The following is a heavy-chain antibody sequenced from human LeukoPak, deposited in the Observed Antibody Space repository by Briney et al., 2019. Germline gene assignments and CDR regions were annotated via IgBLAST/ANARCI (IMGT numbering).Heavy chain of an antibody. J-gene: IGHJ6*02. CDR1: GFTFSSYA. D-gene: IGHD2-21*02. Sequence: GGSLRLSCAASGFTFSSYAMSWVRQAPGKGLEWVSAISGSGGSTYYADSVKGRFTISRDNSKNTLYLQMNSLRAEDTAVYYCAKGGDIVVVTEGYGMDVWGQGTTVTVSS. CDR3: AKGGDIVVVTEGYGMDV. CDR2: ISGSGGST. V-gene: IGHV3-23*01.